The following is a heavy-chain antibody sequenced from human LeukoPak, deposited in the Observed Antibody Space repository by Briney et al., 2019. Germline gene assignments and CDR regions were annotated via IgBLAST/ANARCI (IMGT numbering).Heavy chain of an antibody. V-gene: IGHV3-23*01. D-gene: IGHD3-3*01. Sequence: GGSLRLSCAASGFTFSSYAMSWVRQAPGKGLEWVSAISGSGGSTNYADSVKGRFTISRDNSKNTLYLQMNSLRAEDTAVYYCAKERSRITIFGVVIIPAEFDYWGQGTLVTVSS. CDR3: AKERSRITIFGVVIIPAEFDY. J-gene: IGHJ4*02. CDR1: GFTFSSYA. CDR2: ISGSGGST.